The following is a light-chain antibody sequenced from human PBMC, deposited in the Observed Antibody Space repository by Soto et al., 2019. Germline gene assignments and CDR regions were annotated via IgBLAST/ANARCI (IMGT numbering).Light chain of an antibody. Sequence: EIVMTQSPATLSVSPGERATLSCRASQSVSSNLAWYQQKPGQAPRLLIYGASTRATGIPARFSGSGSGTECTLTISSLQSEDFAVYYCQQYKHFWTFGQGTKVEIK. CDR2: GAS. J-gene: IGKJ1*01. V-gene: IGKV3-15*01. CDR3: QQYKHFWT. CDR1: QSVSSN.